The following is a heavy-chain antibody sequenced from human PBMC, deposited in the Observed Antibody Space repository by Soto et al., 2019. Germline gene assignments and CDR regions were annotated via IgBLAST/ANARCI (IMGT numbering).Heavy chain of an antibody. CDR2: MNPNSGNT. V-gene: IGHV1-8*01. CDR1: GYTFTSYD. Sequence: GASVKVSCTASGYTFTSYDINWVRQAIGQGLEWMGWMNPNSGNTGYAQKFQGRVTMTRNTSISTAYMELSSLRSEDTAVYYCARDGPYYYASRMDVWGQGTTVTVSS. J-gene: IGHJ6*02. CDR3: ARDGPYYYASRMDV. D-gene: IGHD3-10*01.